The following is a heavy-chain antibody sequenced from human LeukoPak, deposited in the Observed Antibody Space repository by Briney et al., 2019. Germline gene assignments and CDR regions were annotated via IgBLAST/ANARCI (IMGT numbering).Heavy chain of an antibody. Sequence: GGSLRLSCAASGFTFSNYNMNWVRQAPGKGLDWVSSISSSSSNIHYADSVKGRFTISRDNANNSLYLQMNSLRAEDTAVYYCAREFYDYRFLGMAWHGYYYYMDVWGKGTTVTVSS. D-gene: IGHD2/OR15-2a*01. CDR1: GFTFSNYN. J-gene: IGHJ6*03. CDR3: AREFYDYRFLGMAWHGYYYYMDV. V-gene: IGHV3-21*01. CDR2: ISSSSSNI.